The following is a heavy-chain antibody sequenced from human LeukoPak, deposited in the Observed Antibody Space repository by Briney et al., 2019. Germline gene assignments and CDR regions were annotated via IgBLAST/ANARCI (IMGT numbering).Heavy chain of an antibody. CDR3: ARDYVVVVVADNVYYYYYGMDV. CDR2: IYSGGST. CDR1: GFTVSSNY. D-gene: IGHD2-15*01. J-gene: IGHJ6*02. Sequence: GGSLRLSCAASGFTVSSNYMNWVRQAPGKGLEWVSVIYSGGSTYYADSVKGRFTISRDNSKNTLYLQMNSLRAEDTAVYYCARDYVVVVVADNVYYYYYGMDVWGQGTTVTVSS. V-gene: IGHV3-53*01.